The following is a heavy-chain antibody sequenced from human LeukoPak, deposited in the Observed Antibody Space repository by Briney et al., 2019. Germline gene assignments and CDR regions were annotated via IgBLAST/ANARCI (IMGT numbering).Heavy chain of an antibody. J-gene: IGHJ3*01. Sequence: PGGSLRLSCAASGFTFSIYAMHWVRQAPGKGLEWVTIISYDGSNKYYADSVKGRFTISRDNSKNTLYLQMNSLRAEDTALYYCARDSSHTSGAFDVWGQGTMVTVSS. CDR1: GFTFSIYA. D-gene: IGHD3-22*01. CDR2: ISYDGSNK. CDR3: ARDSSHTSGAFDV. V-gene: IGHV3-30*04.